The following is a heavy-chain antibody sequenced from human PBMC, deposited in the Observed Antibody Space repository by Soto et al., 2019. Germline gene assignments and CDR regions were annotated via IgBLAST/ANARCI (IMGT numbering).Heavy chain of an antibody. D-gene: IGHD3-22*01. Sequence: GGSLRLSCAASGFTVSSYAMSWVRQAPGKGLEWVSAISGSGGSTYYADSVKGRFTISRDNSKNTLYLQMNSLRAEDTAVYYCAKGHDSSGYYFGSPFDYWGQGTLVTVSS. V-gene: IGHV3-23*01. CDR1: GFTVSSYA. CDR2: ISGSGGST. CDR3: AKGHDSSGYYFGSPFDY. J-gene: IGHJ4*02.